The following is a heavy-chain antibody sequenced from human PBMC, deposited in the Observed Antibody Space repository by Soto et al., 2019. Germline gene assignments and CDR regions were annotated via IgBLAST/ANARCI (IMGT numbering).Heavy chain of an antibody. Sequence: GGSLRLSCAASGFTFSSYAMSWVRQAPGKGLEWVSAISGSGGSTYYADSVKGRFTISRDNSKNTLYLQMNSLRAEDTAVYYCAKKYYDILTGRYQLNDYWGQGTLVTVSS. CDR2: ISGSGGST. CDR3: AKKYYDILTGRYQLNDY. V-gene: IGHV3-23*01. CDR1: GFTFSSYA. J-gene: IGHJ4*02. D-gene: IGHD3-9*01.